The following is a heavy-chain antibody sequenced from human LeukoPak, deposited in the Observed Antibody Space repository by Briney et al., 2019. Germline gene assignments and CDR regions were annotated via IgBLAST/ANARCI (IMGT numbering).Heavy chain of an antibody. Sequence: PGGSLRLSCAASGLTFSSYSMNWVRQAPGKWLEWVSSISSSSSYIYYADSVKGRFTISRDNAKNSLYLQMNSLRAEDTAVYYCARDFGHYYDSSGYPGWFDYWGQGTLVTVSS. CDR3: ARDFGHYYDSSGYPGWFDY. CDR2: ISSSSSYI. J-gene: IGHJ4*02. CDR1: GLTFSSYS. V-gene: IGHV3-21*01. D-gene: IGHD3-22*01.